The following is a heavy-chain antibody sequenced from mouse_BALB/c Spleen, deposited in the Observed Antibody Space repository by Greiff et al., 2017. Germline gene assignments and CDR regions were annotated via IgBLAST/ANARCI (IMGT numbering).Heavy chain of an antibody. J-gene: IGHJ3*01. CDR2: INPGSGGT. V-gene: IGHV1-54*01. CDR1: GYAFTNYL. D-gene: IGHD2-14*01. CDR3: ARFDRYEFAY. Sequence: VQLQQSGAELVRPGTSVKVSCKASGYAFTNYLIEWVKQRPGQGLEWIGVINPGSGGTNCNEKFKGKATLTADKSSSTAYMQLSSLTSDDSAVYFCARFDRYEFAYWGQGTLVTVSA.